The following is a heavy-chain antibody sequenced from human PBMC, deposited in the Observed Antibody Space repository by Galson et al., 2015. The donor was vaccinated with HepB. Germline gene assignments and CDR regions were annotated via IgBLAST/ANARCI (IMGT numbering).Heavy chain of an antibody. D-gene: IGHD3-3*01. CDR2: ISGTSDNT. Sequence: SLRLSCAASGFTFSNYAMNWVRQAPGKGLQWVSSISGTSDNTYYADSVKGRFTMSRDKSKNTLYLHTNSLRVEDTAVYYCARVAVPDTIFGVEQGMDVWGKGTTVTVSS. CDR1: GFTFSNYA. V-gene: IGHV3-23*01. J-gene: IGHJ6*03. CDR3: ARVAVPDTIFGVEQGMDV.